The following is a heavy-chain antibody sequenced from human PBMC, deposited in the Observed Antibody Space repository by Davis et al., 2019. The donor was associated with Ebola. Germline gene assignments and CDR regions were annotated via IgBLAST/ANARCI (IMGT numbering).Heavy chain of an antibody. D-gene: IGHD2-15*01. CDR1: GFTFNQYA. V-gene: IGHV3-23*01. Sequence: GESLKLSCAASGFTFNQYAMTWVRQAPGKGLEWVSTISKSGRDTNYADPVKGRPSVSRDNSKNTVDLQMNSLRPEDTSVYYCAKGIVVAADGSPWFDPWGQGTQVTVSS. J-gene: IGHJ5*02. CDR3: AKGIVVAADGSPWFDP. CDR2: ISKSGRDT.